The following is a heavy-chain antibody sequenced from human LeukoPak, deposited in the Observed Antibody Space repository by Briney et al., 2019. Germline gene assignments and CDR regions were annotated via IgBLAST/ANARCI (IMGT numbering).Heavy chain of an antibody. V-gene: IGHV3-30-3*01. CDR1: GFTFTNYA. CDR3: ARAHIVVVVAAPDY. J-gene: IGHJ4*02. Sequence: GGSLRLSCAASGFTFTNYAIHWVRQAPGKGLEWVAVISYDGSNKYYADSVKGRFTISRDNSKNTLFPQMNSLRAEDTALYYCARAHIVVVVAAPDYWGQGTLVTVSS. D-gene: IGHD2-15*01. CDR2: ISYDGSNK.